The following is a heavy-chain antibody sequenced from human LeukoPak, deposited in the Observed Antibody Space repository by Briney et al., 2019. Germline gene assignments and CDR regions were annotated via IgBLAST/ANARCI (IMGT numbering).Heavy chain of an antibody. Sequence: QPGGSLRLSCAASGCSFSNYAMSWVRQAPGKGLEWVSAISGRDGSTYYAGSVKGRFTISRDNSKNTLYLQMNSLRGEDTAVYYCAKSGGVRFDPWGQGTLVTVSS. J-gene: IGHJ5*02. V-gene: IGHV3-23*01. D-gene: IGHD3-16*01. CDR3: AKSGGVRFDP. CDR2: ISGRDGST. CDR1: GCSFSNYA.